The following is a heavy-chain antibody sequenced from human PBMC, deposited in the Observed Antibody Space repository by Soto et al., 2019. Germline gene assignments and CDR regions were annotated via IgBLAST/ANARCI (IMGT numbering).Heavy chain of an antibody. CDR3: AREVQVHTPAFVY. CDR1: GGTFNTYA. D-gene: IGHD3-10*01. Sequence: QVQLVQSGAEMKKRGSSVKVSCQSSGGTFNTYAMNWVRQAPGQGPEWMGDISPMFSAANYAPKFQGRVTITADESTGTSYMQLSSLTSEDTALYFCAREVQVHTPAFVYWGQGTLVTVSS. V-gene: IGHV1-69*19. CDR2: ISPMFSAA. J-gene: IGHJ4*02.